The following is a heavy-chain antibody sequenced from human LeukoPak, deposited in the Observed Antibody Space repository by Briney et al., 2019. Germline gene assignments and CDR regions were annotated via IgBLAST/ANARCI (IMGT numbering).Heavy chain of an antibody. D-gene: IGHD1-26*01. CDR3: ARAEWELRY. CDR2: IYHSGST. J-gene: IGHJ4*02. CDR1: GGSFSSGGYH. Sequence: SETLSLTCTVSGGSFSSGGYHWSWIRQPPGKGLEWIGYIYHSGSTYYTPSLKSRVTISVDRSKNQFSLKLSSVTAADTAVYYCARAEWELRYWGQGTLVIVSS. V-gene: IGHV4-30-2*01.